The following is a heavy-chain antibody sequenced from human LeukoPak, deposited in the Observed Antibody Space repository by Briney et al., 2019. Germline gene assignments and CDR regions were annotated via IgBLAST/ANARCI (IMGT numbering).Heavy chain of an antibody. CDR3: ARDRVTMVRGDYYYSYGMDV. CDR2: IIPILGIA. D-gene: IGHD3-10*01. CDR1: GGTFSSYA. J-gene: IGHJ6*02. V-gene: IGHV1-69*04. Sequence: GSSVKVSCKASGGTFSSYAISWVRQAPGQGLEWMGRIIPILGIANYAQKFQGRVTITADKSTSTAYMELSSLRSEDTAVYYCARDRVTMVRGDYYYSYGMDVWGQGTTVTVSS.